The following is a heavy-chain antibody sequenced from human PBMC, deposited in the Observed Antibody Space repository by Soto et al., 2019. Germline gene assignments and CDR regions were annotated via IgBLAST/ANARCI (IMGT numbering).Heavy chain of an antibody. CDR1: GFTFSSYS. CDR3: ARDDKWLRDFDY. CDR2: ISSSSSYI. D-gene: IGHD5-12*01. V-gene: IGHV3-21*01. Sequence: GSLRLSCAASGFTFSSYSMNWVRQAPGKGLEWVSSISSSSSYIYYADSVKGRFTISRDNAKNSLYLQMNSLRAEDTAVYYCARDDKWLRDFDYWGQGTLVTVSS. J-gene: IGHJ4*02.